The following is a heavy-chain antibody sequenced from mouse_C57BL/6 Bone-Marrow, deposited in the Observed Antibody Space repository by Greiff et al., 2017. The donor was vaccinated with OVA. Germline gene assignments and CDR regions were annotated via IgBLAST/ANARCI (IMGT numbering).Heavy chain of an antibody. D-gene: IGHD1-1*01. CDR1: GYTFTSYW. J-gene: IGHJ2*01. CDR2: IYPSDSET. CDR3: ARGYYGSSPFDY. Sequence: VKLQQPGAELVRPGSSVKLSCKASGYTFTSYWMDWVKQRPGQGLEWIGNIYPSDSETHYNQKFKDKATLTVDKSSSTAYMQLSSLTSEDSAVYYCARGYYGSSPFDYWGQGTTLTVSS. V-gene: IGHV1-61*01.